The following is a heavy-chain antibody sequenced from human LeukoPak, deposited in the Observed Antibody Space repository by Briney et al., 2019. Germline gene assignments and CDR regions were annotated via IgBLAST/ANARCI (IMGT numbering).Heavy chain of an antibody. D-gene: IGHD1-14*01. Sequence: SETLSLTCGVSGGSFSGHYWTWLRQTPGKGLEWMGEINHGGVTSYNPSLKSRVSISIDTSTNEISLNMSSVTAADTGIYYCARGRNWQTFYHYYMDVWGKGATVTVS. V-gene: IGHV4-34*01. CDR2: INHGGVT. CDR1: GGSFSGHY. J-gene: IGHJ6*03. CDR3: ARGRNWQTFYHYYMDV.